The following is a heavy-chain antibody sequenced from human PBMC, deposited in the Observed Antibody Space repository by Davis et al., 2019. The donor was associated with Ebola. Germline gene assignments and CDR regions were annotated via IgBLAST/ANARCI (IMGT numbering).Heavy chain of an antibody. D-gene: IGHD2-2*01. CDR1: GYTFTGYY. V-gene: IGHV1-2*04. J-gene: IGHJ4*02. CDR3: ARSGPATRGGYYFDY. Sequence: ASVKVSCKASGYTFTGYYMHWVRQAPGQGLEWMGWINPNSGGTNYAQKFQGWVTMTRDTSISTAYMELSRLRSDDTAVYYCARSGPATRGGYYFDYWGQGTLVTVSS. CDR2: INPNSGGT.